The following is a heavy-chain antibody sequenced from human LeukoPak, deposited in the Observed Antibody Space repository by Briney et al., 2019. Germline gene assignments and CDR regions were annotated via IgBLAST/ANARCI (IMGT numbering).Heavy chain of an antibody. CDR2: ITSDGSTT. V-gene: IGHV3-74*01. CDR3: AGDYIWGRLF. J-gene: IGHJ4*01. CDR1: GFSLSDYW. D-gene: IGHD3-16*01. Sequence: GGSLRLSYVGSGFSLSDYWMHWVRQTPGKGLMWVSRITSDGSTTWYADSVKGRFTVSRDNAKNTLFLEMNSLRDEDTAVYYCAGDYIWGRLFWGQGTLVTVSS.